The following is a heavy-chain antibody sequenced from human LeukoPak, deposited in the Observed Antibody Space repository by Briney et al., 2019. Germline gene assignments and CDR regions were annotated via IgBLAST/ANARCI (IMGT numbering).Heavy chain of an antibody. V-gene: IGHV3-73*01. J-gene: IGHJ4*02. D-gene: IGHD2-21*02. Sequence: GGSLRLSCAASGFTFSGSAMHWVRQASGKGLEWVGRIRSKANSYATAYAASVKGRFTISRDDSKNTAYLQMNSLRAEDTAVYYCARDFCGGDCYFDYWGQGTLVTVSS. CDR2: IRSKANSYAT. CDR1: GFTFSGSA. CDR3: ARDFCGGDCYFDY.